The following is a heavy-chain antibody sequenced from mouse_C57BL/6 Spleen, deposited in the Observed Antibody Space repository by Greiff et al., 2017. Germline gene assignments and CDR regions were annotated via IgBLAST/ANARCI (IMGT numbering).Heavy chain of an antibody. V-gene: IGHV7-1*01. Sequence: EVHLVQSGGGLVQSGRSLRLSCATSGFTFSDFYMEWVRQAPGKGLEWIAASSNKANDYTSEYSASVKGRFIVSRDTSQSILYLQMNALRADDTAIYYCAGQKFYPMDYWGQGTSVTVSS. CDR3: AGQKFYPMDY. CDR2: SSNKANDYTS. CDR1: GFTFSDFY. J-gene: IGHJ4*01.